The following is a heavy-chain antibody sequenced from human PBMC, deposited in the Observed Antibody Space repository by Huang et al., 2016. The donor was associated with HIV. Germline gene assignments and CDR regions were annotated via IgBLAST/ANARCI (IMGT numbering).Heavy chain of an antibody. J-gene: IGHJ3*02. V-gene: IGHV1-24*01. CDR3: ATGFDTYYDI. D-gene: IGHD2-21*01. CDR1: GYTLTELS. CDR2: FATEQGET. Sequence: QVQLVQSGAEVKKPGASVKVSCKVSGYTLTELSIHWVRQAPGKGLEWMGGFATEQGETKYAQNFQGRVTMTEDTSTDTAYMELNSLRSEDTAVYYCATGFDTYYDIWGQGTMVIASS.